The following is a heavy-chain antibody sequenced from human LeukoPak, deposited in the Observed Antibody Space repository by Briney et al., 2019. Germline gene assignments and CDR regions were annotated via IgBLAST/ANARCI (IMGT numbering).Heavy chain of an antibody. J-gene: IGHJ4*02. V-gene: IGHV4-59*01. CDR3: AGGGYDILTGYYTIDY. Sequence: ASETLSLTCTVSGGSISSYYWSWIRQPPGKGLEWIGYIYYSGSTNYNPSLKSRVTISVDTSKNQFSLKLSSVTAADTAVYYCAGGGYDILTGYYTIDYWGQGTLVTVSS. CDR2: IYYSGST. D-gene: IGHD3-9*01. CDR1: GGSISSYY.